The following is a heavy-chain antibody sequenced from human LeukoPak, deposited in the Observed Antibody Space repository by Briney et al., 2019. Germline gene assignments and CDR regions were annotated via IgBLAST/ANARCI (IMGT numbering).Heavy chain of an antibody. CDR1: GFTFSSYW. CDR2: IKQDGSEK. V-gene: IGHV3-7*01. CDR3: ARVLVWFGEFGKSEYYFDY. J-gene: IGHJ4*02. D-gene: IGHD3-10*01. Sequence: GGSLRLSCAASGFTFSSYWMSWVRQAPGKGLEWVANIKQDGSEKYYVDSVKGQFTISRDNAKNSLYLQMSSLRAEDTAVYYCARVLVWFGEFGKSEYYFDYWGQGTLVTVSS.